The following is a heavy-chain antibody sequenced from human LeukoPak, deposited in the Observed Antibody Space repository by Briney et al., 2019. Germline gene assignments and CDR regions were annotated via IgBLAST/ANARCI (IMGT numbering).Heavy chain of an antibody. J-gene: IGHJ4*02. Sequence: GGSLRLSCAASGFTFSSYGMHWVRQAPGKGLEWVAVIWYDGSNEFYADSVKGRFTISRDNIKNMVYLQMNSLRAEDTAVYYCARCGNPKVGKFDYWGQGTLVAVSS. D-gene: IGHD4-23*01. CDR2: IWYDGSNE. CDR1: GFTFSSYG. V-gene: IGHV3-33*01. CDR3: ARCGNPKVGKFDY.